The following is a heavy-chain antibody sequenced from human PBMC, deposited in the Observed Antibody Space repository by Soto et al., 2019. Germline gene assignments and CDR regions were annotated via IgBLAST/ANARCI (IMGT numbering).Heavy chain of an antibody. CDR1: GGTFSTSA. V-gene: IGHV1-69*12. CDR3: ARDKDRQQLGGNYYYILDV. Sequence: QVQLVQSGAEVKKPGSSVKVSCKASGGTFSTSAISWVRQAPGQGLEWVGGIIPVFATPDYAQKFQGRVTITADESTTTAYLELTSLRTDDTAVYYCARDKDRQQLGGNYYYILDVWGQGTAITVSS. D-gene: IGHD3-3*02. CDR2: IIPVFATP. J-gene: IGHJ6*02.